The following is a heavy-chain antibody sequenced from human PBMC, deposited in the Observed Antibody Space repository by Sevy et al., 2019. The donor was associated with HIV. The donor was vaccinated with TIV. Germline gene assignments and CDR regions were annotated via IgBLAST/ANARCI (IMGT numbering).Heavy chain of an antibody. J-gene: IGHJ3*01. D-gene: IGHD1-26*01. CDR1: GFTFSSYA. Sequence: GGSLRLSCAASGFTFSSYAMSWVRQAPGKGLEWVSAISGSGDSTYYADSVKGRFTISRDNSKNTLYLQMNSLRAEDTAVYYSAKEPSRGELGAFDLWGQGTMVTVSS. CDR3: AKEPSRGELGAFDL. V-gene: IGHV3-23*01. CDR2: ISGSGDST.